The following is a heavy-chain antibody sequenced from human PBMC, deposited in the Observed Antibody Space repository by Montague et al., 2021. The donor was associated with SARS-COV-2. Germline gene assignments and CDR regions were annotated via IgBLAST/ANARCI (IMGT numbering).Heavy chain of an antibody. CDR3: ARDNYDYVGGSYRYIY. CDR2: ISYDGSNK. V-gene: IGHV3-30*04. CDR1: GFTFSSYA. D-gene: IGHD3-16*02. J-gene: IGHJ4*02. Sequence: SLRLSCAASGFTFSSYAMHWVRQAPGKGLEWVAVISYDGSNKYYADSVKGRLTISRDNSKNTLYLQMNSLRAEDTAVHYCARDNYDYVGGSYRYIYWGQGALVTVSS.